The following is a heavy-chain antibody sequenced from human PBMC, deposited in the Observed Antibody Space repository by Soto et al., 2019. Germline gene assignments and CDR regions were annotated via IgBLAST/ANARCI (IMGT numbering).Heavy chain of an antibody. V-gene: IGHV3-7*01. CDR2: IKQDGSEK. CDR1: GFTFSSYW. CDR3: ARAYGGPYFDY. Sequence: EVQLVESGGGLVQPGGSLRLSCAASGFTFSSYWMSWVRQAPGKGLEWVANIKQDGSEKYYVDSVKGRFTISRDNAKKSLYLQMNSLRAEDTAVYYCARAYGGPYFDYWGQGTLVTVSS. J-gene: IGHJ4*02. D-gene: IGHD3-10*01.